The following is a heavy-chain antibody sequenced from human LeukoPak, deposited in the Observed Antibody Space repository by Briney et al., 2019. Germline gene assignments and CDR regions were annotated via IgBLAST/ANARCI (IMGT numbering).Heavy chain of an antibody. D-gene: IGHD3-10*01. CDR3: AGSYYGSGTSYGMDV. CDR2: IKQAGSEK. V-gene: IGHV3-7*01. J-gene: IGHJ6*02. Sequence: PGGSLRLSCAASGFTFNYYWLTWVRQAPGKGLEWVANIKQAGSEKYYVDSVEGRFTISRDNAKNSLYLQMNSLRAEDTAVYYCAGSYYGSGTSYGMDVWGQGTTVTVSS. CDR1: GFTFNYYW.